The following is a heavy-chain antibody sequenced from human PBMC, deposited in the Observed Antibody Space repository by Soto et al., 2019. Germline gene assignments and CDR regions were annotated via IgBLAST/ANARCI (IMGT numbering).Heavy chain of an antibody. CDR1: GFTFSSYA. V-gene: IGHV3-23*01. J-gene: IGHJ4*02. CDR2: ISGSGGST. Sequence: EVQLLESGGGLVQPGGSLRLSCAASGFTFSSYAMSWVRQAPGKRLEWVSAISGSGGSTYYADSVKGRFTISRDNSKNTLYLQMNSLRAEDTAVYYCAKGYVTYYYDSSGYYFDYWGQGTLVTVSS. D-gene: IGHD3-22*01. CDR3: AKGYVTYYYDSSGYYFDY.